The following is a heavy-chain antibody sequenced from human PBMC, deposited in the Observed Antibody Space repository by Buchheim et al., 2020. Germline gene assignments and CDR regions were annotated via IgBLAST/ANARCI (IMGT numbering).Heavy chain of an antibody. CDR3: ARHGDYYDSSGYYVDY. Sequence: QLQLQESGPGLVKPSETLSLTCTVSGGSISSSSYYWGWIRQPPGKGLEWIGCIYYSGSTYYNPSLKSRVTISVDTSKNQFSLKLSSVTAADTAVYYCARHGDYYDSSGYYVDYWGQGTL. V-gene: IGHV4-39*01. D-gene: IGHD3-22*01. J-gene: IGHJ4*02. CDR1: GGSISSSSYY. CDR2: IYYSGST.